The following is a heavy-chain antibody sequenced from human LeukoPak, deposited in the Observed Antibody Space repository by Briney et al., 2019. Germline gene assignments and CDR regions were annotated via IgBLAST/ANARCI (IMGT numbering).Heavy chain of an antibody. J-gene: IGHJ4*02. CDR3: ARRLDSSGWVNY. CDR1: GGSISGHY. Sequence: PSETLSLTCTVSGGSISGHYWSWLRQPPGKGLEWLGYIYYGGSTNYNPSLRSRVTISVDTSKNQFSLKLSSVTAADTAVYYCARRLDSSGWVNYWGQGTLVTVSS. D-gene: IGHD6-19*01. V-gene: IGHV4-59*08. CDR2: IYYGGST.